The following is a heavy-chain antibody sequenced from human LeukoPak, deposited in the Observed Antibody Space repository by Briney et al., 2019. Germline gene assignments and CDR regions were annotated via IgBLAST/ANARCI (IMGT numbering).Heavy chain of an antibody. CDR1: GGTFSSYA. CDR3: ARDRTAIDTYYYYYGMDV. Sequence: GSSVKVCCKASGGTFSSYAISWGRQAPGQGLEWMGRIIPILGIAPYAQKFQGRVTITADKSTSTAYMELSSLRSEDAAVYYCARDRTAIDTYYYYYGMDVWGQGTTVTVSS. V-gene: IGHV1-69*04. J-gene: IGHJ6*02. CDR2: IIPILGIA. D-gene: IGHD5-18*01.